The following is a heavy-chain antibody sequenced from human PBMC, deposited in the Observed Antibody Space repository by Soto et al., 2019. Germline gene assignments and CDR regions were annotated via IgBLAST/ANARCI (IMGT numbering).Heavy chain of an antibody. Sequence: QVQLVQSGAEVKKPGASVKVSCKASGYTFTSYGISWVRQAPGQGLEWMGWISAYNGNTNYAQKLQGRVTMTTDTSTSTAYMELRSLRSDDTAVYYCARQPSPHTTFGGVIVWFDPWGQGTLVTVSS. CDR2: ISAYNGNT. CDR3: ARQPSPHTTFGGVIVWFDP. D-gene: IGHD3-16*02. CDR1: GYTFTSYG. J-gene: IGHJ5*02. V-gene: IGHV1-18*01.